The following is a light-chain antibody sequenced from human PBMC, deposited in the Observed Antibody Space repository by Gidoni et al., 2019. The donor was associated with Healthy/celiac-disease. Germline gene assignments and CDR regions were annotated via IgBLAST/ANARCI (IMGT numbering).Light chain of an antibody. CDR1: QSIRSY. V-gene: IGKV1-39*01. J-gene: IGKJ5*01. Sequence: IQMTQSPSTLSASVGDRVTITCRASQSIRSYLNWYQQKQGKAPKLLIYAASSLQSGVPSRFSGSGAGTEFTLTISSLQPEDFATYYCQQSYSTPTFGQGTRLEIK. CDR2: AAS. CDR3: QQSYSTPT.